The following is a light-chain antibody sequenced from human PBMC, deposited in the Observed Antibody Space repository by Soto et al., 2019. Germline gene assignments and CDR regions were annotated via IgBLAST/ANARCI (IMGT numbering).Light chain of an antibody. CDR1: SSDVGAYDY. CDR2: EVT. CDR3: SSFTTITTWV. J-gene: IGLJ3*02. Sequence: QSALTQPASVSASPGQSITISCTGTSSDVGAYDYVSWYQQHPGRAPNLMIYEVTHRPSGVSNRFSGSKSGNTASLTISGLQAEDEAEYYCSSFTTITTWVFGGGTKLTVL. V-gene: IGLV2-14*01.